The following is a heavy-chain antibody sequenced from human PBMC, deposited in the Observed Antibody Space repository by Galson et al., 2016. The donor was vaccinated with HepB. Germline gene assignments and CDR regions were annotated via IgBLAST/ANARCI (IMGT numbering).Heavy chain of an antibody. D-gene: IGHD1/OR15-1a*01. Sequence: SLRLSCAASGFIFSGYGMHWVRQAPGKGLEWVAVISYDGSNKDYADSVEGRFSISRDNFRNTLHLQMNSLRAEGTAVYYCARAPRGTDYFDHWGQGTLVTVYS. J-gene: IGHJ4*02. CDR1: GFIFSGYG. CDR3: ARAPRGTDYFDH. CDR2: ISYDGSNK. V-gene: IGHV3-30*05.